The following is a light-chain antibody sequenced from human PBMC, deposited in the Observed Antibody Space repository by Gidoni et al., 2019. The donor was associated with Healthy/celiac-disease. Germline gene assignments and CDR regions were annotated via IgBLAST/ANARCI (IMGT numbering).Light chain of an antibody. Sequence: IVLTQAPGTLSLSPGERATLSCRASQSVSSSYLAWYQQKPGQAPRLLIYGASSRATGIPDRFSGSGSGADFTLTISRLEPEDFAVYYCQQYGSSPRSFGQGTKLELK. V-gene: IGKV3-20*01. CDR1: QSVSSSY. J-gene: IGKJ2*03. CDR3: QQYGSSPRS. CDR2: GAS.